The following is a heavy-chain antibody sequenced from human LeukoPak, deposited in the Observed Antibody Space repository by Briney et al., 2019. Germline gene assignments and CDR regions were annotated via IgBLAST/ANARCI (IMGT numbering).Heavy chain of an antibody. J-gene: IGHJ4*02. CDR3: ARAHPYNWNLFDY. CDR1: GFTFSSYG. CDR2: IWYDGSNK. D-gene: IGHD1-20*01. Sequence: GRSLRLSCAASGFTFSSYGMHWVRQDPGKGLEWVAVIWYDGSNKYYADSVKGRFTISRDNSKNTLYLQMNSLRAEDTAVYYCARAHPYNWNLFDYWGQGTLVTVSS. V-gene: IGHV3-33*01.